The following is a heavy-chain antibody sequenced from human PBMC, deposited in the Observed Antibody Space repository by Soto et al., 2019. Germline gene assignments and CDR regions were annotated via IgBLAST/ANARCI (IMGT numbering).Heavy chain of an antibody. D-gene: IGHD6-6*01. V-gene: IGHV4-34*01. Sequence: PSETLSLTCAVYGGSFSGYYWSWIRQPPGKGLEWIGEINHSGSTNYNPSLKSRVTISVDTSKNQFSLKLSSVTAADTAVYYCARAPPPGLARDYMDVWGKGTTVTVSS. CDR1: GGSFSGYY. CDR2: INHSGST. CDR3: ARAPPPGLARDYMDV. J-gene: IGHJ6*03.